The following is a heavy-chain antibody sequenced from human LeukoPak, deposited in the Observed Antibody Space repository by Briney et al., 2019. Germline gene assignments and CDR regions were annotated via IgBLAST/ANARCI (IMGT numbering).Heavy chain of an antibody. J-gene: IGHJ6*03. CDR3: ARHEFKLYDSGSYWGDYYYYYYMDV. D-gene: IGHD3-10*01. V-gene: IGHV4-39*01. Sequence: PSETLSLTCTVSGGSISSYYWGWIRQPPGKGLEWIGIIYYSGSTHYNPSLKSRVTISVDTSKNQFSLKLSSVTAADTAVYYCARHEFKLYDSGSYWGDYYYYYYMDVWGKGTTVTVSS. CDR1: GGSISSYY. CDR2: IYYSGST.